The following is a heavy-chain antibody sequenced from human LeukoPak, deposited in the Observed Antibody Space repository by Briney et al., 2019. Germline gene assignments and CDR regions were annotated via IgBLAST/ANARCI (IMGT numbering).Heavy chain of an antibody. V-gene: IGHV4-59*01. J-gene: IGHJ5*02. D-gene: IGHD5/OR15-5a*01. CDR3: ARGLRFITPNWFDP. CDR1: GGSISSYY. Sequence: SETLSLTCTVSGGSISSYYWSWIRQPPGKGLEWIGYIYYSGSTNYNPSLKSRVTISVDTSKNQSSLKLSSVTAADTAVYYCARGLRFITPNWFDPWGQGTLVTVSS. CDR2: IYYSGST.